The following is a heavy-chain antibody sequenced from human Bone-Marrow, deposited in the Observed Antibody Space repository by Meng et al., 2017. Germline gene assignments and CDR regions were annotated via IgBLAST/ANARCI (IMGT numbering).Heavy chain of an antibody. CDR1: GYTFTGYY. CDR3: ARTTGYSSSWYETFFDY. V-gene: IGHV1-2*02. D-gene: IGHD6-13*01. J-gene: IGHJ4*02. CDR2: IDPKSGDT. Sequence: VQGGRYGAGGKSQGDSVKVSCKASGYTFTGYYMHWVRQAPGQGLEWMGGIDPKSGDTHYAQRFQGRVTMTGDTSISTAYMELSGLRSEDTAVYYCARTTGYSSSWYETFFDYWGQGTLVTVSS.